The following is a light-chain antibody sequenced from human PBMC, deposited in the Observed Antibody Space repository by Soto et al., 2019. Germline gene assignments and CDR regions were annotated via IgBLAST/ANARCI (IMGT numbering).Light chain of an antibody. CDR3: QQSYSTPRT. CDR2: AAS. V-gene: IGKV1-39*01. J-gene: IGKJ2*01. CDR1: QSISSY. Sequence: DIQMTQSPSSLSASVGDRVTITCRASQSISSYLNWYQQKPGKAPKLLIYAASSLQSGVPSRFSGSGSRTDFTLTISSLQPEDFATYYCQQSYSTPRTFGHGTRLVIK.